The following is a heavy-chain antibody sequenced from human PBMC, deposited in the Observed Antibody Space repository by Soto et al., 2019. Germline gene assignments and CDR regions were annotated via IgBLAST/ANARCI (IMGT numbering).Heavy chain of an antibody. Sequence: GESLKISCKGSGYSFTSYWMGWARQMPGKGLEWMGIIYPGDSDTRYSPSFQGQVTISADKSISTAYLQWSSLKASDTAMYYCAKVVVINQAVTFDYWGQGTLVTVSS. CDR2: IYPGDSDT. D-gene: IGHD3-22*01. J-gene: IGHJ4*02. CDR1: GYSFTSYW. V-gene: IGHV5-51*01. CDR3: AKVVVINQAVTFDY.